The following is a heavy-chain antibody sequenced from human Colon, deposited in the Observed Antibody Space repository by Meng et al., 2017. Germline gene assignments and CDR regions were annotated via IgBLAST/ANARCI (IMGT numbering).Heavy chain of an antibody. CDR1: GFIFSSCT. V-gene: IGHV3-21*01. CDR2: ISSSSSDI. J-gene: IGHJ4*02. Sequence: EVHLGESGGGLVKPGGSLRLSCGASGFIFSSCTMKWVRQAPGKGLEWLSSISSSSSDIYYADSVKGRFTVSRDNAKNSLFLEMSSLSPEDTAMYYCARGYGDFIDFWGQGTLVTVSS. D-gene: IGHD4-17*01. CDR3: ARGYGDFIDF.